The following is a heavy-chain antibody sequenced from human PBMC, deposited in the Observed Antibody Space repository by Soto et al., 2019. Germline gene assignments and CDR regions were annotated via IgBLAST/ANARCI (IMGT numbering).Heavy chain of an antibody. D-gene: IGHD2-2*01. CDR3: VRALANDCSSTSCYPYGMDV. Sequence: PGGSLRLSCAASGFSFSNYGMYWVRQAPGKGLEWVAVIWNDGSNKYYADSVKGRLTISRDNSKNTLYLQMNSLRAEDTAVYYCVRALANDCSSTSCYPYGMDVWGQGTTVTVSS. CDR1: GFSFSNYG. J-gene: IGHJ6*02. V-gene: IGHV3-33*01. CDR2: IWNDGSNK.